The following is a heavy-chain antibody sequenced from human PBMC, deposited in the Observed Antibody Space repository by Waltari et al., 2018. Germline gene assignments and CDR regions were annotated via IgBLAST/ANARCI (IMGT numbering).Heavy chain of an antibody. Sequence: EVQLLESGGGLVQPGGSLRLSCAASGFTFSSYAMSWVRQAPGKGLEWVSVIYSGGSTYYADSVKGRFTISRDNSKNTLYLQMNSLRAEDTAVYYCAKMPLGVGAYDAFDIWGQGTMVTVSS. V-gene: IGHV3-23*03. D-gene: IGHD1-26*01. CDR2: IYSGGST. CDR3: AKMPLGVGAYDAFDI. CDR1: GFTFSSYA. J-gene: IGHJ3*02.